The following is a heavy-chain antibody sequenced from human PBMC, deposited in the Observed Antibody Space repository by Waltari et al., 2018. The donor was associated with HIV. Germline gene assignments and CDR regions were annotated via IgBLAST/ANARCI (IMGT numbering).Heavy chain of an antibody. CDR3: ARGYCSGTNCYVGPLDI. V-gene: IGHV4-39*01. D-gene: IGHD2-2*01. CDR1: GGSVRSNRYY. J-gene: IGHJ3*02. CDR2: IYSFGGT. Sequence: QLQLQESGPGLVKPSETLSLNCAVSGGSVRSNRYYWAWIRQPPGKGLEWIGTIYSFGGTYSMPSLKSRVTISVDASKNHFSLKLMSVTAADTAVYYCARGYCSGTNCYVGPLDIWGQGTMVTVSS.